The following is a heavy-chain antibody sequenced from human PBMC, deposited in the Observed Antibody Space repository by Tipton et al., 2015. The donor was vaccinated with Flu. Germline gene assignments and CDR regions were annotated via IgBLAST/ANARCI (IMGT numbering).Heavy chain of an antibody. CDR2: IYYSGTT. CDR3: ARHGTSGPYW. D-gene: IGHD2-2*01. J-gene: IGHJ1*01. CDR1: SGSIISYY. V-gene: IGHV4-59*08. Sequence: TLSLTCTVSSGSIISYYWTWIRQPPGKRLEWIGYIYYSGTTRYNPSLGSRVTMSVDTSKNQFSLNLSSVTAADTAVYYCARHGTSGPYWWGQGTLVTVSS.